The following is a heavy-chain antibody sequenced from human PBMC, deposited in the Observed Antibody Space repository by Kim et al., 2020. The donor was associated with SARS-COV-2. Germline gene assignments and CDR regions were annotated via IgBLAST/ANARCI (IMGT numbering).Heavy chain of an antibody. V-gene: IGHV4-34*01. CDR2: INHSGST. J-gene: IGHJ2*01. D-gene: IGHD6-13*01. CDR1: GGSFSSYY. CDR3: ARGGMRYSSSWYVYWYFDL. Sequence: SETLSLTCAVYGGSFSSYYWSWIRQPPGKGLEWIGEINHSGSTNYNPSLKSRVTISVDTSKNQFSLKLSSVTAADTAVYYCARGGMRYSSSWYVYWYFDL.